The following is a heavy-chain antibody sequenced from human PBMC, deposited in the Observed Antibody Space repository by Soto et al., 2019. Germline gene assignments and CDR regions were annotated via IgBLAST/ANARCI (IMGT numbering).Heavy chain of an antibody. V-gene: IGHV5-51*01. Sequence: RGESLKISCKGSGYSFTSYWIGWVRQMPGKGLEWMGIIYPGDSDTRYSPSFQGQVTISADKSISTAYLQWSSLKASDTAMYYCARVWVPAAIDYYYYMDVWDKGTTVTVAS. CDR2: IYPGDSDT. CDR3: ARVWVPAAIDYYYYMDV. CDR1: GYSFTSYW. J-gene: IGHJ6*03. D-gene: IGHD2-2*01.